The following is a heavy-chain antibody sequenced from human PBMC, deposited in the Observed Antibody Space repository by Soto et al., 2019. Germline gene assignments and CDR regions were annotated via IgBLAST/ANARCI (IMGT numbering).Heavy chain of an antibody. CDR2: IYSAGST. J-gene: IGHJ4*02. V-gene: IGHV3-53*01. CDR3: ARAREPGYSSAIFFDI. D-gene: IGHD5-18*01. Sequence: HPSETLSLSCAASGLTVSSSYMSWVRQAPGKGLQWVSVIYSAGSTYYANSVKGRFTISRDISTNMVYLQMSSLTDEDTAVYYCARAREPGYSSAIFFDIWGQGALVTV. CDR1: GLTVSSSY.